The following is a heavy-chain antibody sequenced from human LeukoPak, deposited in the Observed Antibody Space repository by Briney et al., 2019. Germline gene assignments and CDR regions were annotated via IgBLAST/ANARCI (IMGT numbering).Heavy chain of an antibody. CDR2: IYGGDTT. D-gene: IGHD2-15*01. CDR3: ARAIQFGGYFDY. J-gene: IGHJ4*02. Sequence: GGSLRLSCAASGFTFSSHTMNWVRQAPGKGLEWVSVIYGGDTTYYADSVRGRFAISRDTSKNTLYLRMNSLRADDTAVYYCARAIQFGGYFDYWGQGTLVTVSS. CDR1: GFTFSSHT. V-gene: IGHV3-53*01.